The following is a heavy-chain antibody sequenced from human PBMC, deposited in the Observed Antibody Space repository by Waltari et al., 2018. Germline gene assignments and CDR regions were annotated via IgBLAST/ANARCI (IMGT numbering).Heavy chain of an antibody. CDR3: AGGPQSGASSAWYGWFDP. J-gene: IGHJ5*02. D-gene: IGHD6-13*01. Sequence: EVQLVESGGNLVQPGGSLRLSCAASGFPFTSHWKHWVRQAHGKGLVWVSRFNSDGRNTRYADSVKGRFTISRDNAKNTLYLEMNSLRAEDTAVYFCAGGPQSGASSAWYGWFDPWGQGTLVTVSS. CDR1: GFPFTSHW. V-gene: IGHV3-74*01. CDR2: FNSDGRNT.